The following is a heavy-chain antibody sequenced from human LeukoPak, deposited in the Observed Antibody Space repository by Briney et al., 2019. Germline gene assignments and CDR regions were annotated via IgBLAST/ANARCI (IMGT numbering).Heavy chain of an antibody. CDR1: GCTFTSYA. CDR3: ARITMVRGVIGYYFDY. CDR2: INAGNGNS. V-gene: IGHV1-3*01. D-gene: IGHD3-10*01. J-gene: IGHJ4*02. Sequence: ASVKVSCKASGCTFTSYAMHWVRQAPGQRLEWMGWINAGNGNSKYSQKFQGRVTITRDTSASTAYMELSSLRSEDTAVYYCARITMVRGVIGYYFDYWGQGTLVTVPS.